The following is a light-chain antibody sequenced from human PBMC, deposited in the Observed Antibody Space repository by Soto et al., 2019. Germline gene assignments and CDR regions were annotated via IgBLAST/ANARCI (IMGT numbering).Light chain of an antibody. V-gene: IGKV3-15*01. J-gene: IGKJ1*01. CDR1: QSVSSN. Sequence: EIVMTQSPATLSVSPGERATLSCRASQSVSSNLAWYQQKPGQAPRLLLYGASTRATGIPGRFSGSGSGTEFTLTISSLQSEDFAVYYCQQYNNWPRPFGQGTKVEIK. CDR3: QQYNNWPRP. CDR2: GAS.